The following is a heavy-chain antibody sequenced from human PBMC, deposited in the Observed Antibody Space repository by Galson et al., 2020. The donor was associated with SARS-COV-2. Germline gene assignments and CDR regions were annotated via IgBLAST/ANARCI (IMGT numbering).Heavy chain of an antibody. J-gene: IGHJ4*02. CDR1: GGSISSGGYY. D-gene: IGHD3-10*01. Sequence: SETLSLTCAVSGGSISSGGYYWSWIRQHPGKGLERIGYIYYSGSTYYNPSLKSRVTISVDTSKNQFSLKLSSVTAADTAVYYCARSTVRIGLDYWGQGTLVTVSS. CDR2: IYYSGST. V-gene: IGHV4-31*11. CDR3: ARSTVRIGLDY.